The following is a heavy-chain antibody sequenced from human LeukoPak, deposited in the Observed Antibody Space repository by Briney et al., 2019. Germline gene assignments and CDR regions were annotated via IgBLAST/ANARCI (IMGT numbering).Heavy chain of an antibody. CDR2: IFYSGST. CDR3: ARDLGDGYNPYWYFDL. D-gene: IGHD5-24*01. Sequence: SETLSLTCTVSGGSISSSGYYWGWIRQPPGKGLEWIGTIFYSGSTYYNPSLKSRVTISVDTSKNQFSLKLSSVTAADTAVYYCARDLGDGYNPYWYFDLWGRGTLVTVSS. V-gene: IGHV4-39*07. J-gene: IGHJ2*01. CDR1: GGSISSSGYY.